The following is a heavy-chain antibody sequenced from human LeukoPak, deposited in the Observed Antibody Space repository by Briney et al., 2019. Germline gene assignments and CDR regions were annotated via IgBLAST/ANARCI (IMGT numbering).Heavy chain of an antibody. D-gene: IGHD2-15*01. V-gene: IGHV4-31*03. CDR3: ARVGGSSYYYYGMDV. CDR2: IYYSGST. Sequence: SETLSLTCTVSGGSISSGGYYWSWIRQHPGKGLEWIGYIYYSGSTYYNPSLKSRVTISVDTSKNQFSLKLSSVTAADTAVYYCARVGGSSYYYYGMDVWGQGTTVTVSS. CDR1: GGSISSGGYY. J-gene: IGHJ6*02.